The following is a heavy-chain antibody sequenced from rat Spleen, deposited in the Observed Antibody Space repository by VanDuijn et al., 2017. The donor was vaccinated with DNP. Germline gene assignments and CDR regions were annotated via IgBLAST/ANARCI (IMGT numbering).Heavy chain of an antibody. CDR3: ARDDYGSYGAMDA. D-gene: IGHD1-3*01. Sequence: EVQLVESGGDLVQPGRSLKLSCAASGFTFSDYNMAWVRQAPKKGLEWVATISAGGSRTFYPDSVKGRFTVSRHNAKSTLYLQMDSLRSEDTATYYCARDDYGSYGAMDAWGQGTSVTVSS. CDR1: GFTFSDYN. J-gene: IGHJ4*01. CDR2: ISAGGSRT. V-gene: IGHV5-7*01.